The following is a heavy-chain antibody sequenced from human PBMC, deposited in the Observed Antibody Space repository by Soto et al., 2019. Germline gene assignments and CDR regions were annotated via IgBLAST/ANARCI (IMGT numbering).Heavy chain of an antibody. Sequence: HPGGSLRLSCAASGFTFSSYAMSWVRQAPGKGLEWVSGISDSGGSTHYADSVKGRFTISRDDSKNTLYLQMNSLRAEDTAVYYCAKVGGRYFDWLCDYWGQGTLVTVSS. CDR3: AKVGGRYFDWLCDY. D-gene: IGHD3-9*01. CDR2: ISDSGGST. CDR1: GFTFSSYA. V-gene: IGHV3-23*01. J-gene: IGHJ4*02.